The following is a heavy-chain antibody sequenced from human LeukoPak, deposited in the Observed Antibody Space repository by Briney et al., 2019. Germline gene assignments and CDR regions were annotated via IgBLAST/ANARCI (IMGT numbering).Heavy chain of an antibody. CDR2: ISSNSRTI. D-gene: IGHD4-11*01. V-gene: IGHV3-48*01. J-gene: IGHJ4*02. Sequence: GGSLRLSCAASEFIFSNYGMNWVRQAPGKGLEWVSYISSNSRTINYADSVRGQFTISRDNGKNSLYLQMNSLRVEDTAVYYCARGGYSRPDYWGQGTLVTVSS. CDR3: ARGGYSRPDY. CDR1: EFIFSNYG.